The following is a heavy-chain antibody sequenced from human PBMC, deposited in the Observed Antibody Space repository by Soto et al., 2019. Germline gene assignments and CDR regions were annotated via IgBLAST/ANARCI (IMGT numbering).Heavy chain of an antibody. CDR2: ISYDGSNK. J-gene: IGHJ3*02. V-gene: IGHV3-30*18. Sequence: PGGSLRLSCVASGFIFSNYAMSWVRQAPGKGLEWVAVISYDGSNKYYADSVKGRLTISRDNSKNTLYLQMNSLRGEDTAVYYCAKDNGSGCDWLRVGDASDIWGQGTMVTVPS. D-gene: IGHD5-12*01. CDR1: GFIFSNYA. CDR3: AKDNGSGCDWLRVGDASDI.